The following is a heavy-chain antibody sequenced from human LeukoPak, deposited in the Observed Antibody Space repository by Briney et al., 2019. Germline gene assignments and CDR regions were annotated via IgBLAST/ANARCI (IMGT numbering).Heavy chain of an antibody. CDR2: INSDGSST. CDR3: ARGIAVAGGDAFDI. Sequence: PGGSLRLSCAASGFTFSSYWMSWVRQAPGKGLVWVSRINSDGSSTSYADSVKGRFTISRDNAKNTLYLQMNSLRAEDTAVYYCARGIAVAGGDAFDIWGQGTMVTVSS. D-gene: IGHD6-19*01. CDR1: GFTFSSYW. V-gene: IGHV3-74*01. J-gene: IGHJ3*02.